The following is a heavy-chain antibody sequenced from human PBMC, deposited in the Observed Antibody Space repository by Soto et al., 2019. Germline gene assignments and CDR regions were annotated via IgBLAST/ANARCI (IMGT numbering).Heavy chain of an antibody. V-gene: IGHV4-31*03. CDR2: IYYSGST. CDR1: GGSISSVGYY. D-gene: IGHD4-17*01. CDR3: ARESDYGGNLTFDY. J-gene: IGHJ4*02. Sequence: SETLSLTCTVSGGSISSVGYYWSWIRQHPGKGREWSGYIYYSGSTYYNPSLKSRVTISVDTSKSQFSLKLSSVTAADTAVYYCARESDYGGNLTFDYWGQGTLVTVSS.